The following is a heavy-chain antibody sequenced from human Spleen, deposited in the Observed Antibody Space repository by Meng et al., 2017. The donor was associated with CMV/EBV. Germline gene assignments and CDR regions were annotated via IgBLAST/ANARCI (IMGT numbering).Heavy chain of an antibody. J-gene: IGHJ6*02. CDR2: IYSGGGNT. V-gene: IGHV3-23*03. Sequence: GGSLRLSCAASGFTFSSYAMSWVRQAPGKGLEWVSVIYSGGGNTDYADSVKGRFTISRDNSKNTVDMEMNSLRVEDTAVYYCAKARTGGSGYYYYYGLDVWGQGTTVTVSS. CDR1: GFTFSSYA. D-gene: IGHD3-16*01. CDR3: AKARTGGSGYYYYYGLDV.